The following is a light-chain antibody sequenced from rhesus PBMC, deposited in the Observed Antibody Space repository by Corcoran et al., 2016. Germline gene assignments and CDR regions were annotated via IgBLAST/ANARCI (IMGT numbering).Light chain of an antibody. CDR2: KAS. V-gene: IGKV1-21*01. J-gene: IGKJ1*01. Sequence: DIQMTQSPSSLSASVGDRVTITCRATQGISSWLAWYQQKPGKAPKLLIYKASSLQSGVPSRFSGSGSGTDFTLTISSLQPEGVAIYYCQQYNRAPPTFGQGTKVEIK. CDR1: QGISSW. CDR3: QQYNRAPPT.